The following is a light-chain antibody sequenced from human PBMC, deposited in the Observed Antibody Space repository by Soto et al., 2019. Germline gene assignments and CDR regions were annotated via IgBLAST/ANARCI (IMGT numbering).Light chain of an antibody. J-gene: IGLJ1*01. Sequence: QSVLTQPPSASGTPGQRVTISCSGSSSNIGINTVNWYQQLPGTAPKLLIYSSNQRPSGVPDRFSGSKSGTSASLAISGLQSEDEAYYYCAAWDDSLNGPVFGTGTKVTVL. CDR3: AAWDDSLNGPV. V-gene: IGLV1-44*01. CDR2: SSN. CDR1: SSNIGINT.